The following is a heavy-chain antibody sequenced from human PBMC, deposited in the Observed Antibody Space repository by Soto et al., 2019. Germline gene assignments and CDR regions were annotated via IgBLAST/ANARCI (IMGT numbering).Heavy chain of an antibody. D-gene: IGHD3-22*01. J-gene: IGHJ6*02. V-gene: IGHV1-69*12. Sequence: QVQLVQSGAEVKKPGSSVKVSCKASGGTFSSYAISWVRQAPGQGLEWMGGIIPIFGTANYAQKFQGRVTITADESTSRAYMELSSLRSEDTAVYYCARAYYYDSSGYYPKGGMDVWGQGTTVTVSS. CDR3: ARAYYYDSSGYYPKGGMDV. CDR1: GGTFSSYA. CDR2: IIPIFGTA.